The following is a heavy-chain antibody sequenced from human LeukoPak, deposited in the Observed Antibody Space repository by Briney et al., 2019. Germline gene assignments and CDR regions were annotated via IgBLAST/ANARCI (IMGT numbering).Heavy chain of an antibody. CDR1: GYTFTSYY. CDR3: ARDGEQQLFHSGGWFDP. V-gene: IGHV1-2*02. CDR2: INPNSGGT. D-gene: IGHD6-13*01. Sequence: ASVKVSCKASGYTFTSYYMHWVRQAPGQGLEWMGWINPNSGGTDYAQKFQGRVTMTRDTSISTAYMELSRLRSDDTAVYYCARDGEQQLFHSGGWFDPWGQGTLVTVSS. J-gene: IGHJ5*02.